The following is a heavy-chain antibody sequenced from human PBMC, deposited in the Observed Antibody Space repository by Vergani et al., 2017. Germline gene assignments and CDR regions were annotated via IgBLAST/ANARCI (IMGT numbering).Heavy chain of an antibody. CDR3: ASGAVAGSSSFYFDY. Sequence: QVQLQESGPGLVKPSGTLSLTCAVSGGSISSSNWWSWVRQPPGKGLEWIGEIYHSGSTNYNPSRQSRVTISVDKSKNQFSLKLSSVTAADTAVYYCASGAVAGSSSFYFDYWGQGTLVTVSS. D-gene: IGHD6-19*01. V-gene: IGHV4-4*02. CDR1: GGSISSSNW. J-gene: IGHJ4*02. CDR2: IYHSGST.